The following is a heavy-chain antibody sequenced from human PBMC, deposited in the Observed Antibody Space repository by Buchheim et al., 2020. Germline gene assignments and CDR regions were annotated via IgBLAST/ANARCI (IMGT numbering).Heavy chain of an antibody. D-gene: IGHD6-19*01. CDR3: AREVPPAGLDS. CDR2: ISFDGSSK. Sequence: QVQLVESGGGVVQPGRSLRLSCAASGFTFSSSALHWVRQAPGKGLEWVAVISFDGSSKYYADSVKGRFTISRDNSKNTLFLQMNSLRAEDTAVYCWAREVPPAGLDSWGQGTL. J-gene: IGHJ4*02. V-gene: IGHV3-30*04. CDR1: GFTFSSSA.